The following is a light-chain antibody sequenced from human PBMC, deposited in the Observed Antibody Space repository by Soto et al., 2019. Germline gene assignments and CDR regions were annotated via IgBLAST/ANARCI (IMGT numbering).Light chain of an antibody. CDR3: HQRQSWPRT. CDR2: LAS. CDR1: QAVNTR. V-gene: IGKV3-11*01. Sequence: EIVLTQSPATLSSFPGDRVTLSCRASQAVNTRLAWYQHKPGQAPRLLIYLASNSAAGVPARFSGSGSGTDFSLTISDVAPEDFAVYYCHQRQSWPRTFGQGTKVDIK. J-gene: IGKJ1*01.